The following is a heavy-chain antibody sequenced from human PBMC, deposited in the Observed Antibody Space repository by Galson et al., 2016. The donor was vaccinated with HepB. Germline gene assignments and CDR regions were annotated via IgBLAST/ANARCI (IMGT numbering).Heavy chain of an antibody. J-gene: IGHJ6*02. Sequence: SLRLSCAASGFTFSDYYMSWVRQAPGKGLEWLSIISGSGTSIYYADSVKGRFTVSRDNTKNLVYLQTNSLRAEDTAVYYCARDRIPDRYYDLSVWGHGTTVTVSS. CDR1: GFTFSDYY. V-gene: IGHV3-11*01. CDR2: ISGSGTSI. D-gene: IGHD1-14*01. CDR3: ARDRIPDRYYDLSV.